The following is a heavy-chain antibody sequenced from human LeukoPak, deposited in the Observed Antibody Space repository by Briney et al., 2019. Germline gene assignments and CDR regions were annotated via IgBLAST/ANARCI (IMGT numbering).Heavy chain of an antibody. CDR1: GFIFSNYA. Sequence: GGSLRLSCAASGFIFSNYAMAWVRQAPGQGLEWVSSISVSADSTHYADSVKGRFTISRDDSKNTLYLQMNSLRAEDTAVYYCAKSGSTVTTLNWFNPWGQGTLVTVYS. J-gene: IGHJ5*02. CDR3: AKSGSTVTTLNWFNP. V-gene: IGHV3-23*01. CDR2: ISVSADST. D-gene: IGHD4-17*01.